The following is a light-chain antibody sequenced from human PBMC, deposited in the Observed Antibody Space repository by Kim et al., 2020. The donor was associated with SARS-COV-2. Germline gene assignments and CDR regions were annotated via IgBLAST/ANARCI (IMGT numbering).Light chain of an antibody. CDR1: TGAVTSDYY. V-gene: IGLV7-43*01. J-gene: IGLJ2*01. CDR2: STN. Sequence: PGVTVTLPCASSTGAVTSDYYPNWFQQKPGQAPRALIYSTNNKHSWTPARFSGSLLGGKAVLTLSGVQSEDEANYYCLLYFVGTVVFGGGTKVTVL. CDR3: LLYFVGTVV.